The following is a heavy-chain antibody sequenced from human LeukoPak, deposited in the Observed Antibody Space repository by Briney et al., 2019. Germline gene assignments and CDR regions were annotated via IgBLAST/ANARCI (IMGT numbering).Heavy chain of an antibody. V-gene: IGHV3-7*03. CDR2: IKQDGSEK. D-gene: IGHD3/OR15-3a*01. CDR3: ARDGPPRYYFDY. CDR1: GFTFSSYW. Sequence: GGSLRLSCAASGFTFSSYWMSWVRQAPGKGLEWAANIKQDGSEKYYVDSVKGRFTISRDNAKNSLYPQMNSLRAEDTAVYYCARDGPPRYYFDYWGQGTLVTVSS. J-gene: IGHJ4*02.